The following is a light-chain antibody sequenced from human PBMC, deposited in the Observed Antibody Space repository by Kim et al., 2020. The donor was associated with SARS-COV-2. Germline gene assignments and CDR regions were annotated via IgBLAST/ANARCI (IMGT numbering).Light chain of an antibody. V-gene: IGKV1-39*01. CDR2: GAS. CDR3: QQSYSTPRYT. J-gene: IGKJ2*01. Sequence: DIQMTQSPSSLSASVGDRVTITCRASQSISSYLNWYQQKPGKAPKLLIYGASSLQSGVPSRFSGSGSGTDFTLTISSLQPEDFATYYCQQSYSTPRYTFGQGTKREI. CDR1: QSISSY.